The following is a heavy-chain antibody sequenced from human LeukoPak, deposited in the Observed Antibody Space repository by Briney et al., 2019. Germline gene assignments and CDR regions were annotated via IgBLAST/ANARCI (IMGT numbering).Heavy chain of an antibody. D-gene: IGHD6-13*01. CDR1: GFTFSNYS. CDR2: ISSSSSYI. J-gene: IGHJ4*02. V-gene: IGHV3-21*01. CDR3: ARHSSSWSFDY. Sequence: SGGSRRLSCAASGFTFSNYSMNWVRQAPGRGLEWVSSISSSSSYIYYADSVKGRFTISRDNAKNSLYLQMNSLRAEDTAVYYCARHSSSWSFDYWGQGTLVTVSS.